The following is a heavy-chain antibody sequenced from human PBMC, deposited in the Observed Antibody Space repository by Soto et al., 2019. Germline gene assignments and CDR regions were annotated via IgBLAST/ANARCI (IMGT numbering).Heavy chain of an antibody. CDR1: GYTFAIYY. Sequence: GASVKVSCKASGYTFAIYYVHWVRQAPGQGLEWMGKINPAGGVTTYAPNLQGRITMTRDTSTNTVYMDLSSLRSEDTAVYYCALHGDNSLNLFNSWGQGTLVTVSS. J-gene: IGHJ4*02. V-gene: IGHV1-46*01. D-gene: IGHD4-17*01. CDR2: INPAGGVT. CDR3: ALHGDNSLNLFNS.